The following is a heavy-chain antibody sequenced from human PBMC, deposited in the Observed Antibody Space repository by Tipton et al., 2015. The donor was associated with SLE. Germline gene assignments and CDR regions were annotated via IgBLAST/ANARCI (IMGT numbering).Heavy chain of an antibody. J-gene: IGHJ3*02. V-gene: IGHV4-34*01. D-gene: IGHD2-21*01. CDR3: ARPGEAYSWDAFDI. CDR2: SHQSGTT. Sequence: TLSLTGAVYGGSVSGYYWSWLRQPPGKGLEWIGESHQSGTTNYHPSFKSRVTISVDTSKNQFSLRLSSVTAADTAVYYCARPGEAYSWDAFDIWGQGTMVTVSS. CDR1: GGSVSGYY.